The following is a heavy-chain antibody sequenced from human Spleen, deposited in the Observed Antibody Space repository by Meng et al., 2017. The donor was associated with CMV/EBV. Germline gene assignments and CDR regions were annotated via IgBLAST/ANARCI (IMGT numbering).Heavy chain of an antibody. CDR2: ISSSGNIK. Sequence: GESLKISCAASGFTFNVFEMDWVRQAPGKGLEWVSYISSSGNIKYYADSVKGRFTISRDNARNSLYLQMNSLRVEDTAVYFCAKDAARQYYDSSGSYFDYWGLGTLVTVSS. V-gene: IGHV3-48*03. CDR1: GFTFNVFE. J-gene: IGHJ4*02. CDR3: AKDAARQYYDSSGSYFDY. D-gene: IGHD3-22*01.